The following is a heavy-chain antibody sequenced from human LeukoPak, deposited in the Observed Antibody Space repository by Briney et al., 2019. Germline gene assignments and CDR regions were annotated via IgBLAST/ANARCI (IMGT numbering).Heavy chain of an antibody. CDR2: IIPIFGTA. Sequence: SVNVSCKASVYTFTSYGISGVRQAPGQGREWMGGIIPIFGTAHYARKFQGRVTITADKYTRTAYVELSSLRSEDTAVCYFARDLGGYSYGYRPTELYWYFDLWGRGTLVTVSS. CDR1: VYTFTSYG. V-gene: IGHV1-69*06. J-gene: IGHJ2*01. D-gene: IGHD5-18*01. CDR3: ARDLGGYSYGYRPTELYWYFDL.